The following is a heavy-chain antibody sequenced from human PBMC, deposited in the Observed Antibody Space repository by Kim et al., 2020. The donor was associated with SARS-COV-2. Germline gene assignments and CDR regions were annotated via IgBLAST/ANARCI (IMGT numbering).Heavy chain of an antibody. D-gene: IGHD3-3*01. CDR3: ARLREQSITIFGVAWGYYFDY. Sequence: ASVKVSCKASGYTFTSYGISWVRQAPGQGLEWMGWISAYNGNTNYAQKLQGRVTMTTDTSTSTAYMELRSLRSDDTAVYYCARLREQSITIFGVAWGYYFDYWGQGTLVTVSS. CDR1: GYTFTSYG. V-gene: IGHV1-18*01. J-gene: IGHJ4*02. CDR2: ISAYNGNT.